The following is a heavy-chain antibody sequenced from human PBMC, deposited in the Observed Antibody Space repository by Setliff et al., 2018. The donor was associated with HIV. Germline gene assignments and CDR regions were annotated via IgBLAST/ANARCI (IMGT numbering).Heavy chain of an antibody. Sequence: GASVKVSCKASGYTFTSYDINWVRQATGQGLEWMGWMNPNSGNTGYAQKFQGRVTMARNTSISTDYMELSSLRPEDTAVYYCARPDPWGGIDYWGQGTLVTVSS. V-gene: IGHV1-8*02. D-gene: IGHD3-16*01. CDR1: GYTFTSYD. CDR2: MNPNSGNT. J-gene: IGHJ4*02. CDR3: ARPDPWGGIDY.